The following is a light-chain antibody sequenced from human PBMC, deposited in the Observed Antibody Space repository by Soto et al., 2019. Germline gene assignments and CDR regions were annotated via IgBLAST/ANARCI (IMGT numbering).Light chain of an antibody. CDR3: QQYNVYPLT. CDR2: AAS. CDR1: QDINSW. V-gene: IGKV1D-16*01. J-gene: IGKJ4*01. Sequence: DVQMAQSPSSLSASVGDRVTITCRASQDINSWLAWYQQKPGQAPQSLIYAASSLQTGVPSRFSGSESGTDFTLTISSLQPEDSATYYCQQYNVYPLTFGGGTKVEIK.